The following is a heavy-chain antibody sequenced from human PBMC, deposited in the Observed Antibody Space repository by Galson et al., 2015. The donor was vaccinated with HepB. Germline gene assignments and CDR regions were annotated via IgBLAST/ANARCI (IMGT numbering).Heavy chain of an antibody. CDR3: VRPDCSGTDCYTPQY. J-gene: IGHJ1*01. V-gene: IGHV3-21*06. CDR2: IRSSDSSI. CDR1: GFIFSDYN. Sequence: SLRLSCAASGFIFSDYNMHWVRQAPGKGLEWVSFIRSSDSSIYYGDSVKGRLTISRDNAKNSLYLEMNSLRVEDTAVYYCVRPDCSGTDCYTPQYWGLGTLVTVSS. D-gene: IGHD2-2*02.